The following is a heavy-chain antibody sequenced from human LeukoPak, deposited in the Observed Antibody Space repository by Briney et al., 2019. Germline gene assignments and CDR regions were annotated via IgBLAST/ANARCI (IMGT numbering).Heavy chain of an antibody. V-gene: IGHV4-59*01. CDR3: ARATAFFDM. CDR2: MYYSGSS. CDR1: GGSFSGYY. J-gene: IGHJ3*02. Sequence: PSETLSLTCAVYGGSFSGYYWSWIRQPPGKGLEWVGYMYYSGSSSYNPSLKSRVTISVDTSKNQFSLKLTSVTAAHTAVYYCARATAFFDMWGEGTMVTVSS.